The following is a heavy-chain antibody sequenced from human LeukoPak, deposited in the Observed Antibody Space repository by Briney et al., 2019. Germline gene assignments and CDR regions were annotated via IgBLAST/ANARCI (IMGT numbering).Heavy chain of an antibody. D-gene: IGHD3-3*01. CDR1: GYTFTSYD. J-gene: IGHJ6*02. CDR3: ASLKNPLPDALDFWSGSYYYYGMDV. CDR2: MNPNSGNT. Sequence: GASVKVSCKASGYTFTSYDINWVRQATGQGLEWMGWMNPNSGNTGYAQKFQGRVTMTRNTSISTAYMELSSLRSEDTAVYYCASLKNPLPDALDFWSGSYYYYGMDVWGQGTTVTVSS. V-gene: IGHV1-8*01.